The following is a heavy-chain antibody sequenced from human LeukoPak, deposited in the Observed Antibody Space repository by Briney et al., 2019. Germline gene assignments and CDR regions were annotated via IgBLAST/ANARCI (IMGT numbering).Heavy chain of an antibody. D-gene: IGHD6-19*01. CDR2: IYYSGST. CDR3: ATGVRAVAGNNWFDP. Sequence: SETLSPTCTVSGGSISSSSYYWGWIRQPPGKGLEWIGSIYYSGSTNYNPSLKSRVTISVDTSKNQFSLKLSSVTAADTAVYYCATGVRAVAGNNWFDPWGQGTLVTVSS. CDR1: GGSISSSSYY. J-gene: IGHJ5*02. V-gene: IGHV4-39*07.